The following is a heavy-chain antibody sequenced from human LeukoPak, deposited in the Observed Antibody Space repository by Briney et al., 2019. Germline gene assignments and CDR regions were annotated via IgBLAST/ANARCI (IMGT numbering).Heavy chain of an antibody. CDR3: ARDKGLGGKYYDHFYGMDT. J-gene: IGHJ6*02. D-gene: IGHD1-1*01. CDR2: ISAYNDNT. V-gene: IGHV1-18*04. Sequence: ASVKVSCKASGYTFTSYGISWVRQAPGQGLEWMGWISAYNDNTYYAQRVQGRVTMTTDMYTTTAYMELKSLRYDDTAVYYCARDKGLGGKYYDHFYGMDTWGQGTTVTVSS. CDR1: GYTFTSYG.